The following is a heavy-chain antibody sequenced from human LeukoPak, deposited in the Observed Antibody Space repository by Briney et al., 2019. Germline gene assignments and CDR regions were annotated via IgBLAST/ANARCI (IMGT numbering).Heavy chain of an antibody. J-gene: IGHJ3*02. CDR1: GYLYHSCA. CDR2: ISGSGGST. CDR3: AKDRGTYYYGSGSYYKGNDAFDI. V-gene: IGHV3-23*01. D-gene: IGHD3-10*01. Sequence: PGGSLSLLCAASGYLYHSCAMRWARQAPGKGLEWVSAISGSGGSTYYADSVKGRFTISRDNSKNTLYLQMNSLRAEATAVYYCAKDRGTYYYGSGSYYKGNDAFDIWGQGAMVTVSS.